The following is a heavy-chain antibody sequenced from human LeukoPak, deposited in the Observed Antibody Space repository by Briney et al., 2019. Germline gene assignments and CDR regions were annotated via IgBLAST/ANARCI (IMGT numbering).Heavy chain of an antibody. CDR3: AKASRQAAVASPLDY. CDR1: GFTFTPYA. Sequence: GGSLRLSCAASGFTFTPYAMSWVRQAPGKGLEWVAGIGGVGDRTYYADSVKGRFTISRDNSKDTLFLQMNSLKAEDTAVYYCAKASRQAAVASPLDYWGQGTLVTVSS. D-gene: IGHD6-19*01. V-gene: IGHV3-23*01. CDR2: IGGVGDRT. J-gene: IGHJ4*02.